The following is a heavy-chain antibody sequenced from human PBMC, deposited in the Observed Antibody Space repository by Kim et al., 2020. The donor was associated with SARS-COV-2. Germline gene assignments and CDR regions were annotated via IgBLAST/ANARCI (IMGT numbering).Heavy chain of an antibody. J-gene: IGHJ4*02. V-gene: IGHV4-34*01. CDR3: ARGNPEYSSSSADY. D-gene: IGHD6-6*01. Sequence: NPSLKGRVTISVDTSKDQFSLKLSSVSAADTAVYYCARGNPEYSSSSADYWGQGTLVTVSS.